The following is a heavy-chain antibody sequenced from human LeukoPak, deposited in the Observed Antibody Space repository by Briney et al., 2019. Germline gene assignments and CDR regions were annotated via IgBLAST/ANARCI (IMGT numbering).Heavy chain of an antibody. CDR1: GGTFSSYA. Sequence: ASVKVSCKASGGTFSSYAISWVRQAPGQGLEWMGGIIPIFGTANYAQKFQGRVTITADESTCTAYMELSSLRSEDTAVYYCARGPPPQFDPWGQGTLVTVSS. CDR3: ARGPPPQFDP. CDR2: IIPIFGTA. V-gene: IGHV1-69*13. J-gene: IGHJ5*02.